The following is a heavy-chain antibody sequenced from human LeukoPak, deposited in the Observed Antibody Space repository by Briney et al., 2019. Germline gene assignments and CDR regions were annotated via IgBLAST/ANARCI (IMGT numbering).Heavy chain of an antibody. CDR1: GGSISSYY. V-gene: IGHV4-59*08. Sequence: SETLSLTCTVSGGSISSYYWSWIRQPPGRGLEWIGFLSNSGPTSYNPSLKSRVFISLDTSKSQFSLKLTSVTAADTAVYYCARHDKDVSLADVAFDIWGQGTLVSVSS. CDR3: ARHDKDVSLADVAFDI. D-gene: IGHD2-8*02. J-gene: IGHJ3*02. CDR2: LSNSGPT.